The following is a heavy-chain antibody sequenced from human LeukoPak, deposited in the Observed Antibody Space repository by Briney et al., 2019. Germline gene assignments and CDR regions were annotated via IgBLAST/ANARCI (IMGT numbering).Heavy chain of an antibody. CDR2: ISGSGGST. D-gene: IGHD3-22*01. CDR3: AYYDSSGYYYGRLRY. J-gene: IGHJ4*02. CDR1: GFTFSSYA. Sequence: PGGSLRLSCAASGFTFSSYAMSWVRQAPGKGLEWVSVISGSGGSTYFADSVKGRFTISKDNSKNTLYLHMNSLRVDDTAVYFCAYYDSSGYYYGRLRYWGQGTPVTVSS. V-gene: IGHV3-23*01.